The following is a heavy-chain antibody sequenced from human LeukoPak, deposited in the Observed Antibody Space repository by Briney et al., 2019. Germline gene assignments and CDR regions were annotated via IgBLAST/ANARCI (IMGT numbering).Heavy chain of an antibody. CDR1: GYTFTSYG. D-gene: IGHD3-10*01. J-gene: IGHJ6*02. V-gene: IGHV1-18*01. Sequence: ASVKVSCKASGYTFTSYGISWVRQAPGQGLEWMGWISAYNGNTNYAQKLQGRVTMITDTSTSTAYMELRSLRSDDTAVYYCARDLGSAGYYYYYYGMDVWGQGTTVTVSS. CDR3: ARDLGSAGYYYYYYGMDV. CDR2: ISAYNGNT.